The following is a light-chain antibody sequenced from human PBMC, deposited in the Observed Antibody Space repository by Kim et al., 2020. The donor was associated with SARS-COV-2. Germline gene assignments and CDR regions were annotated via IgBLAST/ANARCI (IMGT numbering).Light chain of an antibody. Sequence: ASVGDRVTISCRASQGISNYLAWYQQKPGKVPKLLIYTASALQSGVPSRFSGSGTGTDFTLTISSLQPEDVATYYCQKYDSAPLTFGGGTTVAIK. CDR3: QKYDSAPLT. CDR2: TAS. J-gene: IGKJ4*01. CDR1: QGISNY. V-gene: IGKV1-27*01.